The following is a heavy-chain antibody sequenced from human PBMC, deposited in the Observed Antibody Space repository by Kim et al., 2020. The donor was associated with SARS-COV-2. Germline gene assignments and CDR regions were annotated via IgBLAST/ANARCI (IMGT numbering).Heavy chain of an antibody. J-gene: IGHJ4*02. V-gene: IGHV1-2*02. CDR3: ARGRGSTGSYYSDY. Sequence: ASVKVSCKASGYTFTGNYIHWVRQAPGQGLEWMGWLNPNSGGTNSAQKFHGRVTMTRDTSISTAYMELSRLRSDDTAVYYCARGRGSTGSYYSDYWGQGTLVTVSS. CDR1: GYTFTGNY. D-gene: IGHD1-26*01. CDR2: LNPNSGGT.